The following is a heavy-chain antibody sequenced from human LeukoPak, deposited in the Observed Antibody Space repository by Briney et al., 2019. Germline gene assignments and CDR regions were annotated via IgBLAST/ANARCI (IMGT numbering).Heavy chain of an antibody. CDR1: GDSISSFY. Sequence: SETLSLTCTVSGDSISSFYWSWIRQPAGKGLEWIGRIYGSGSAKYNPSLKSRGTISVDTSKNQISLKLTSVTAADTAVYFCARERYSRGWYPFEFWGQGPLVTVSS. D-gene: IGHD6-19*01. CDR2: IYGSGSA. V-gene: IGHV4-4*07. J-gene: IGHJ4*02. CDR3: ARERYSRGWYPFEF.